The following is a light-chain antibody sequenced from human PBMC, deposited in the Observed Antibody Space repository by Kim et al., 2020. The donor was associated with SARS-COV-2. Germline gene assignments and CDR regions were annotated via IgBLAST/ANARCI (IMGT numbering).Light chain of an antibody. CDR3: MQALQTPPT. CDR2: LGS. J-gene: IGKJ4*01. CDR1: QSLLHSNGYNY. Sequence: DIVMTQSPLSLPVTPGEPASISCRSSQSLLHSNGYNYLDWYLQKPGQSPQLLIYLGSNRASGVSDRFSGSGSGTDFTLKISRVDDEDVGVYYCMQALQTPPTFGGGTQVDI. V-gene: IGKV2-28*01.